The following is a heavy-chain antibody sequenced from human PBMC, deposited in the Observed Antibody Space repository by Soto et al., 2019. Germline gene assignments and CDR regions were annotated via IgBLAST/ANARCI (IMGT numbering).Heavy chain of an antibody. V-gene: IGHV3-23*01. Sequence: GGSLRLSCAASGFTFSSYAMSWVRQAPGKGLEWVSAISGSGGSTYYADSVKGRFTISIDNSKNTLYLQMNSLRAEDMAVYYCAKGSGTTFSTFWFDPWGQGTLVTVSS. CDR3: AKGSGTTFSTFWFDP. J-gene: IGHJ5*02. CDR2: ISGSGGST. D-gene: IGHD1-7*01. CDR1: GFTFSSYA.